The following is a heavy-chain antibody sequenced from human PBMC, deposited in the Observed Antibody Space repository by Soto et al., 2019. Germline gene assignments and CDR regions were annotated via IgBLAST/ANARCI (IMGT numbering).Heavy chain of an antibody. V-gene: IGHV1-69*01. J-gene: IGHJ6*02. CDR1: GVSFNNNG. Sequence: QVQLVQSGAEVKKPGSSVKVSCKTSGVSFNNNGIGWVRQAPGHGLEGMGGVSPPFRTSNYARKFQGRISIPAHASTGTVNMELSSLTSEDTAQYYCARVLYYGSGSYSPYGMDVWGQGTTVTVSS. CDR2: VSPPFRTS. D-gene: IGHD3-10*01. CDR3: ARVLYYGSGSYSPYGMDV.